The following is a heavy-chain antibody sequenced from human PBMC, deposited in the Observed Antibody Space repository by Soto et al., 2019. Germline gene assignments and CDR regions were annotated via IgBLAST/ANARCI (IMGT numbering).Heavy chain of an antibody. D-gene: IGHD7-27*01. CDR2: ISSSSSYI. CDR1: GFTFSSYS. V-gene: IGHV3-21*01. CDR3: ARGPLTDAFDI. J-gene: IGHJ3*02. Sequence: EVQLVESGGGLVKPGGSLRLSCAASGFTFSSYSMNWVRQAPGKGLEWVSSISSSSSYIYYADSVKGRFTISRDNAKNSLYVQMNSLRAEDTAVYYCARGPLTDAFDIWGQGTMVTVSS.